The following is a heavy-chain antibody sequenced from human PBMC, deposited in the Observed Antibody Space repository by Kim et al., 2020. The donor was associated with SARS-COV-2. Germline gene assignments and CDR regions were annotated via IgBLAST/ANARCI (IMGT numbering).Heavy chain of an antibody. D-gene: IGHD3-22*01. V-gene: IGHV4-59*09. Sequence: NPSLTSRVTISVDTSKTQFSRKLTSMTAADTAVYYCVRGVVISTAGWFDPWGQGTLVTVSS. J-gene: IGHJ5*02. CDR3: VRGVVISTAGWFDP.